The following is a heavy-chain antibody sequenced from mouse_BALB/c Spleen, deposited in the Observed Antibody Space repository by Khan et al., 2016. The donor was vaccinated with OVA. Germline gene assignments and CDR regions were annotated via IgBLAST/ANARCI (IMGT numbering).Heavy chain of an antibody. CDR2: IWAGGST. CDR3: ARSKDLARY. Sequence: QVQLQQSGPGLVAPSQSLSITCTAYGYSLTRYGVHWVRQPPGKGLEWLGLIWAGGSTNYNWALMSRLSISIDNSTCLAFLIMNSLQTDDKAWDYYARSKDLARYWGQGTTLTVSS. D-gene: IGHD3-3*01. V-gene: IGHV2-9*02. J-gene: IGHJ2*01. CDR1: GYSLTRYG.